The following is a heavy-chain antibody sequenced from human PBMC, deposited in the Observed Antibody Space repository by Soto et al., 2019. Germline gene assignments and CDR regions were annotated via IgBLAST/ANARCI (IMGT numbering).Heavy chain of an antibody. D-gene: IGHD3-22*01. V-gene: IGHV4-59*02. CDR2: IHYTGSS. Sequence: TSETLSLTCTVSGGSVSGYYWSWIRQPPGKGLEWIAYIHYTGSSNSNPSLESRVTMSMDTSKNQFSLKLSSVTAADTAVYYCAKDNGPSYYDSSGYPLWGQGTLVTVSS. CDR1: GGSVSGYY. CDR3: AKDNGPSYYDSSGYPL. J-gene: IGHJ4*02.